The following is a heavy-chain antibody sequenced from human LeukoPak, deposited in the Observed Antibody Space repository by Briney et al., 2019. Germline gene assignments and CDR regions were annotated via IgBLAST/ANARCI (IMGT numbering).Heavy chain of an antibody. Sequence: SETLSLTCAVYGGSFSGYYWSWIRPPPGKGLEWIGEINHSGSTNYNPSLKSRVTISVDTSKNQFSLKLSSVTAADTAVYYCARGKSYTNTKRTVVTPPFDYWGQGTLVTVSS. V-gene: IGHV4-34*01. D-gene: IGHD2-21*02. J-gene: IGHJ4*02. CDR1: GGSFSGYY. CDR2: INHSGST. CDR3: ARGKSYTNTKRTVVTPPFDY.